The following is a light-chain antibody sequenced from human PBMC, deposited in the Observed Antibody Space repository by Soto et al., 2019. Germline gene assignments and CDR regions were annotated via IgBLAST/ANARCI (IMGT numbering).Light chain of an antibody. CDR3: GSYTASAPFYV. V-gene: IGLV2-14*03. CDR1: RTDVDGHDY. J-gene: IGLJ1*01. Sequence: QLVLTQPASVSGSPGQSITISCTGTRTDVDGHDYVSWYQQHPGQAPKLIIFDVHNRPSGVSSRFSGSKSGDTASLTISGLQAEDDGDYYCGSYTASAPFYVFGTGTKLTVL. CDR2: DVH.